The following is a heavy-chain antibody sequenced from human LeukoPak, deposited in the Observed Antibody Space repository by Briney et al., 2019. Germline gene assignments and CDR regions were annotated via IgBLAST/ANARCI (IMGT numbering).Heavy chain of an antibody. Sequence: SETLSLTCTVSGGSISSYYWSWIRQPPGKGLEWIGYIYYSGSTNYNPSLKSRVTISVDTSKNQFSLKLSSVTAADTAVYYCASNGPTYYDILTGYYINGDPLYYWGQGTLVTVSS. CDR3: ASNGPTYYDILTGYYINGDPLYY. D-gene: IGHD3-9*01. CDR2: IYYSGST. V-gene: IGHV4-59*01. J-gene: IGHJ4*02. CDR1: GGSISSYY.